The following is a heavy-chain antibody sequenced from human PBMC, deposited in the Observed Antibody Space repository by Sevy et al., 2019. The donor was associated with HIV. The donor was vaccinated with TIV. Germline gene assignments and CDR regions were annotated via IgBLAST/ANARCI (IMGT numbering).Heavy chain of an antibody. CDR3: ATTKDYYENSGDPFDY. CDR2: FDPEDDET. D-gene: IGHD3-22*01. Sequence: ASVKVSCKVSGYTLTELSMHWVLQVPGKGLEWMGSFDPEDDETIYAQKFQGRVTMTEDTSTDTAYMELSSLRSEDTAVYYCATTKDYYENSGDPFDYWGQRTLVTVSS. J-gene: IGHJ4*02. V-gene: IGHV1-24*01. CDR1: GYTLTELS.